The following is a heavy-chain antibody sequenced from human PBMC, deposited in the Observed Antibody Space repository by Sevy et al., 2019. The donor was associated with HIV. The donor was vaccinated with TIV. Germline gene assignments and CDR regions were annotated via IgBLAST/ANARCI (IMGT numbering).Heavy chain of an antibody. D-gene: IGHD3-10*01. J-gene: IGHJ4*02. Sequence: GGSLRLSCAASGFTFSSYGMHWVRQAPGKGLEWVALIWYDGSSKYYADSVKGRFTISRENSKNKLYLQMNSLRAEDRDVYYCASGAYYYASRTENFDYWGQGTLVTVSS. CDR1: GFTFSSYG. CDR3: ASGAYYYASRTENFDY. V-gene: IGHV3-33*01. CDR2: IWYDGSSK.